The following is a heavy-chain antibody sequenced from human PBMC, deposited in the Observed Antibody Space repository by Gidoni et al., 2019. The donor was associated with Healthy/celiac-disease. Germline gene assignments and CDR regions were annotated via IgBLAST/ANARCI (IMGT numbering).Heavy chain of an antibody. D-gene: IGHD6-13*01. CDR3: ARDWAYSSSWSGFDY. J-gene: IGHJ4*02. V-gene: IGHV3-30-3*01. CDR2: ISYDGSNK. Sequence: QVQLVESGGGVVQPGRSLRLSCAASGFPFSRYAMHWVRQAPGKGLEWVAVISYDGSNKYYADSVKGRFTISRDNSKNTLYLQMNSLRAEDTAVYYCARDWAYSSSWSGFDYWGQGTLVTVSS. CDR1: GFPFSRYA.